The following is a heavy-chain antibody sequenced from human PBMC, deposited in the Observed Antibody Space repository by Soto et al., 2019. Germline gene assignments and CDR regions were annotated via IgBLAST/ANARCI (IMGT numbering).Heavy chain of an antibody. CDR2: ISAYNGNT. Sequence: VASVKVSCKASGYPFTSYGISWVRQAPGQGLEWMGWISAYNGNTNYEQKLQGRVTMTTDTSTSTAYMELRSLRSDDTAVYYCARDRRYCSSTSCYYAFDYWGQGTLVTVSS. CDR1: GYPFTSYG. CDR3: ARDRRYCSSTSCYYAFDY. D-gene: IGHD2-2*01. J-gene: IGHJ4*02. V-gene: IGHV1-18*04.